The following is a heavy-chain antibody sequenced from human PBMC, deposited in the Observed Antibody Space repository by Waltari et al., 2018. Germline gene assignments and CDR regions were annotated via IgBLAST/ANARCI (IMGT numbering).Heavy chain of an antibody. CDR2: ISGSGGST. D-gene: IGHD2-15*01. Sequence: EVQLVESGGGLVQPGGSLRLSCAASGFTFSSYAMSWVRQAPGKGLEWVSAISGSGGSTDYADSVKGRFTISRDNSKNTRYLQMNSLRAEDTAVYYCAKDKRDCRGGSCYRNLAFDIWGQGTMVTVSS. V-gene: IGHV3-23*04. J-gene: IGHJ3*02. CDR3: AKDKRDCRGGSCYRNLAFDI. CDR1: GFTFSSYA.